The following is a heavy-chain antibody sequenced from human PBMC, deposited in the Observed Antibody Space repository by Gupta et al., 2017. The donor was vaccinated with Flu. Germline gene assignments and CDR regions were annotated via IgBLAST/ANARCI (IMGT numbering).Heavy chain of an antibody. Sequence: FTFSSYAMHWVRQGQGKGLEWVAVISNDGSNKYYADSVKGRFTISRDNSKNTLYLHMNSLRAEDTAVYYCARDKGSDCFDYWGQGTLGTVSS. CDR3: ARDKGSDCFDY. J-gene: IGHJ4*02. CDR2: ISNDGSNK. V-gene: IGHV3-30-3*01. CDR1: FTFSSYA. D-gene: IGHD2-21*01.